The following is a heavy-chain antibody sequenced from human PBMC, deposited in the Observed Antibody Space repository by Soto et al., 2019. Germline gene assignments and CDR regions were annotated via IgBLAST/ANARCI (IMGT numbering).Heavy chain of an antibody. CDR3: ARLHGYCISSSCHGHYAMDV. CDR1: TASRGRSSYT. Sequence: PPETLASTSTVYTASRGRSSYTWCWFCQHPRKGREWIGSIYYSGTTYYNPSLNSRVTVSVDTSKNQFSLKVTSVTAADTAVYYCARLHGYCISSSCHGHYAMDVWGQGT. J-gene: IGHJ6*02. D-gene: IGHD2-2*01. V-gene: IGHV4-39*01. CDR2: IYYSGTT.